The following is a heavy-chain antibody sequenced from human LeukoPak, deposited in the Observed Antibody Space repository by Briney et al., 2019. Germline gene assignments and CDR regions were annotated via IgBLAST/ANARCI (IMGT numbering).Heavy chain of an antibody. V-gene: IGHV4-39*07. D-gene: IGHD1-26*01. CDR1: GGSISSSTYY. J-gene: IGHJ3*02. CDR2: IYYSGST. CDR3: AREGARWEPSCAFDI. Sequence: PSETLSLTCTVSGGSISSSTYYWGWIRQPPGKGLEWIGSIYYSGSTYYNPSLKSRVTIFVDTSKNQFSLKLSSVTAADTAVYYCAREGARWEPSCAFDIWGQGTMVTVSS.